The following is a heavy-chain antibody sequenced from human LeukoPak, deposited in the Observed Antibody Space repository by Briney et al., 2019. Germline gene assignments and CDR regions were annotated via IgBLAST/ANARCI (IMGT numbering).Heavy chain of an antibody. Sequence: ASVKVSCKASGYTFTSYGISWVRQAPGQGLEWMGWISANNGNTNSAQKFQGRVTMTTDTSTSTAYMELRSLGSDDRAVYYCARDFFHGHCAGLSCFLLDYWGQGSLVTVSS. D-gene: IGHD2-15*01. V-gene: IGHV1-18*01. CDR3: ARDFFHGHCAGLSCFLLDY. CDR1: GYTFTSYG. CDR2: ISANNGNT. J-gene: IGHJ4*02.